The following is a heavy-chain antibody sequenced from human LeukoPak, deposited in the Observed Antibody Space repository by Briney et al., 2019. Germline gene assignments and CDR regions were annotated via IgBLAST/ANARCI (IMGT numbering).Heavy chain of an antibody. J-gene: IGHJ5*02. V-gene: IGHV3-23*01. CDR3: AKFLGVSVWYGIIDP. Sequence: GGSLRLSCAASGFTFSSYAMSWVRQAPGKGLEWVSAISGSGGSTYYADSVKGRFTISRDNSKNTLYLQMNSLRAEDTAVYYCAKFLGVSVWYGIIDPWGQGTLVTVSS. CDR2: ISGSGGST. CDR1: GFTFSSYA. D-gene: IGHD3-10*01.